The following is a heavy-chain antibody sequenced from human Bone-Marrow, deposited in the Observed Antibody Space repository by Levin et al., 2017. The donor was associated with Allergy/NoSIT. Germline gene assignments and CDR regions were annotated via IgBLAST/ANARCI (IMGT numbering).Heavy chain of an antibody. CDR2: ISYDGSNK. CDR1: GFTFSSYG. V-gene: IGHV3-30*18. D-gene: IGHD3-22*01. CDR3: AKGSYDSSGYYKYYFDY. Sequence: LSLTCAASGFTFSSYGMHWVRQAPGKGLEWVAVISYDGSNKYYADSVKGRFTISRDNSKNTLYLQMNSLRAEDTAVYYCAKGSYDSSGYYKYYFDYWGQGTLVTVSS. J-gene: IGHJ4*02.